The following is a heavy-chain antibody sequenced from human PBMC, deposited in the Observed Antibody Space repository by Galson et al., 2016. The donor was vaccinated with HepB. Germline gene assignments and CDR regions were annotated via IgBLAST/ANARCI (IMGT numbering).Heavy chain of an antibody. V-gene: IGHV4-59*13. Sequence: SETLSLTCTVSGGSISNYCWTWIRQPLGKGLEWIGYICDYGSTNYNPSLMSRVTISLDTSKSRFSLNLSSVTAADTAVYYCARRDYSSSTFDPWGQGTLVTVSS. CDR2: ICDYGST. J-gene: IGHJ5*02. CDR3: ARRDYSSSTFDP. D-gene: IGHD6-6*01. CDR1: GGSISNYC.